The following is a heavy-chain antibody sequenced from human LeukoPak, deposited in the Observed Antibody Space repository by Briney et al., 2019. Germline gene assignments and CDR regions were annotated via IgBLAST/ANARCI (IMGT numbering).Heavy chain of an antibody. J-gene: IGHJ5*02. CDR2: IYYSGST. CDR3: ARGEILTGYYNWFDP. V-gene: IGHV4-59*01. CDR1: GGSISSYY. Sequence: KPSETLSLTCTVSGGSISSYYWSWIRQPPGKGLEWIGYIYYSGSTNYNPSLKSRVTISLDTSKNQFSLKLSSVTAADTAVYYCARGEILTGYYNWFDPWGQGTLVTVSS. D-gene: IGHD3-9*01.